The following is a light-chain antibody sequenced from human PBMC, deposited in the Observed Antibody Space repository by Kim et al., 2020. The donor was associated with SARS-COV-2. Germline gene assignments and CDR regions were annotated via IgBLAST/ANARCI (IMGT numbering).Light chain of an antibody. CDR1: QSISSSY. J-gene: IGKJ1*01. V-gene: IGKV3-20*01. CDR3: QQYGRSPPWT. CDR2: GAS. Sequence: EIVLTQSPGTLSLSPGERATLSCRVSQSISSSYLAWYQQKPGPAPRLLIYGASSRATGIPDRFSGSWSGTDFTLTISRLEPEDFAVYYWQQYGRSPPWTFGQGTKVDIK.